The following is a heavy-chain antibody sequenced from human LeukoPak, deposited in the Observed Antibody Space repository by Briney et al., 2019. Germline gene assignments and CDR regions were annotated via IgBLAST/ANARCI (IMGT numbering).Heavy chain of an antibody. J-gene: IGHJ4*02. CDR2: ISSNGGRT. CDR1: GFTFSSYA. Sequence: PGGSLRLSCAASGFTFSSYAMDWVRQAPGKGLEYVSAISSNGGRTYYADSVKGRFTISRDNSKNTLYLQMGSLRTEDMAVYYCARGHTAMVGDFFDYWGQGTLVTVSS. V-gene: IGHV3-64*02. CDR3: ARGHTAMVGDFFDY. D-gene: IGHD5-18*01.